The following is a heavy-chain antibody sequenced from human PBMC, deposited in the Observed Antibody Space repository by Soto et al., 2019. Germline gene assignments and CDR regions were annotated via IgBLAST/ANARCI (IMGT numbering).Heavy chain of an antibody. Sequence: EVQLLESEGGLVQPGGSLRLSCAASEVTFSSYAMNWVRQAPGKGLEWVSVISGSGGSTYYADSVKGRFTISRDNSKNTLYLQMKSLGAEDTAVYYCAKRASGSYFDYWGQGTLVTVSS. D-gene: IGHD3-10*01. CDR3: AKRASGSYFDY. CDR1: EVTFSSYA. J-gene: IGHJ4*02. CDR2: ISGSGGST. V-gene: IGHV3-23*01.